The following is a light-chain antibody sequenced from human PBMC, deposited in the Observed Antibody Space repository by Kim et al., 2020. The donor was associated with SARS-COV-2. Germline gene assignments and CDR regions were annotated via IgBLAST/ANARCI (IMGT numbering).Light chain of an antibody. CDR2: DAS. CDR3: QQRSNWPPALT. CDR1: QSVSTY. J-gene: IGKJ4*01. V-gene: IGKV3-11*01. Sequence: PGERATLSCRASQSVSTYLAWYQQKPGQAPRLLIYDASNRATGIPDRFSGSGSGTDVTLTISSLESEDFAVYYCQQRSNWPPALTFGGGTKVDIK.